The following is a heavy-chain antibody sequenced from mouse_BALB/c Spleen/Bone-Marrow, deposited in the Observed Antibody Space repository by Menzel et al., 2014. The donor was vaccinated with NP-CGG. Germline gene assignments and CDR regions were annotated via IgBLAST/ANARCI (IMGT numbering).Heavy chain of an antibody. CDR3: AYWDLAY. V-gene: IGHV1-4*02. D-gene: IGHD4-1*01. J-gene: IGHJ3*01. CDR2: INPSSGYT. Sequence: QVQLQQSAAELARPGASVKMSCKASGYTFTSYTMHWVKQRPGQGLEWIGYINPSSGYTEYNQKFKDKTTLAADKSSSTAYMQLSSLTSEDSAVYYCAYWDLAYWGQGTLVTVSA. CDR1: GYTFTSYT.